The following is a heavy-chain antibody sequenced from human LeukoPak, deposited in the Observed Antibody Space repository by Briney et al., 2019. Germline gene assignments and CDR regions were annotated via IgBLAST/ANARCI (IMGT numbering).Heavy chain of an antibody. J-gene: IGHJ5*02. CDR1: GGSLSGYY. Sequence: PSETLSLTCAVYGGSLSGYYWSWIRQPPGKGLEWIGEINHSGSTNYNPSLKSRVTISVATSKNQFSLKLSSVTAADTAVYYCARDSVDTAMSFWFDPWGQGTLVTVSS. CDR2: INHSGST. V-gene: IGHV4-34*01. CDR3: ARDSVDTAMSFWFDP. D-gene: IGHD5-18*01.